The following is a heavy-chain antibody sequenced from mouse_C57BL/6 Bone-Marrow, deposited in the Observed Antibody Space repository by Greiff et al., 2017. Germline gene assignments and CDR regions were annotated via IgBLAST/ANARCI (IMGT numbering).Heavy chain of an antibody. CDR1: GFPFSSYG. CDR2: ISSGGSYT. J-gene: IGHJ4*01. D-gene: IGHD3-2*02. V-gene: IGHV5-6*01. Sequence: EVKLMESGGALVKPGGSLKLSCAASGFPFSSYGMSWVRHTPDKRLEWVATISSGGSYTSSPVRVKGRFTISRENAKNNLYLQMCSLKSEDTAMYYCAAKALFLYAMDYWGQGTSVTVSS. CDR3: AAKALFLYAMDY.